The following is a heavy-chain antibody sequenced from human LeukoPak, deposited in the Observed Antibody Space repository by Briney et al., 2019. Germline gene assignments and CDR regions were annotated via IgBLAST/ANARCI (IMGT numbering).Heavy chain of an antibody. CDR2: IYDGGST. Sequence: PGGSLRLSCAVSGFTVSSNYMNWVRQAPGKGLEWVSVIYDGGSTDYADSVKGRFTISRDNSKNMLYLQMNSLRAEDTAVYYCARGYSYGYIRYWGQGTLVTVSS. CDR3: ARGYSYGYIRY. D-gene: IGHD5-18*01. J-gene: IGHJ4*02. CDR1: GFTVSSNY. V-gene: IGHV3-66*01.